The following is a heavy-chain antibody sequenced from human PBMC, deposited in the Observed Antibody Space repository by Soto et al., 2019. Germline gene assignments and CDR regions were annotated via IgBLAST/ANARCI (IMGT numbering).Heavy chain of an antibody. Sequence: VQLVESGGGLVQPGRSLRLSCAASGFTFDDYAMHWVRQAPGKGLEWVSGISWNSGSIGYADSVKGRFTISRDNAKNSLYLQMNSLRAEDTALYYCAKDTSEMVAAINDAFDIWGQGTMVTVSS. CDR3: AKDTSEMVAAINDAFDI. CDR2: ISWNSGSI. V-gene: IGHV3-9*01. J-gene: IGHJ3*02. CDR1: GFTFDDYA. D-gene: IGHD2-15*01.